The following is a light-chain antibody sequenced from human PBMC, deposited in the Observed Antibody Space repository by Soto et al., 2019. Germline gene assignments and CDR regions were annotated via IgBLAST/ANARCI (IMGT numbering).Light chain of an antibody. CDR2: AAS. CDR3: QQSYSTPGT. Sequence: DIQMTQSPSSLSASVGDRVTITCRASQSISSYLNWYQQKPGKAPKLLIYAASSLQSGVQSRFGGSGSVTDFTFTTSSLQPEDFATYYCQQSYSTPGTFGQGTKLEIK. V-gene: IGKV1-39*01. CDR1: QSISSY. J-gene: IGKJ2*01.